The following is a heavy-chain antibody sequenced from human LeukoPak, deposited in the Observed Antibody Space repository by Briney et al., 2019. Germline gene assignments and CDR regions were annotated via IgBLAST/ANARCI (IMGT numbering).Heavy chain of an antibody. J-gene: IGHJ4*02. D-gene: IGHD2-21*02. CDR3: ARARGDCPFGY. CDR2: INPSGGST. Sequence: ASVKVSCKASGYTFTSYYMHWVRQAPGQGLEWMGIINPSGGSTSYAQKFQGSVTMTRDTSTSTVYMELSSLRSEDTAVYYCARARGDCPFGYWGQGTLVTVSS. V-gene: IGHV1-46*01. CDR1: GYTFTSYY.